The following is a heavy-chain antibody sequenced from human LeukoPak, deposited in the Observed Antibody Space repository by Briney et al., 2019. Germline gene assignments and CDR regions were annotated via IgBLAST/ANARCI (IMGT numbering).Heavy chain of an antibody. CDR1: GGSISASY. CDR3: ERDNLPAGSVSYYSQHPNWFDP. J-gene: IGHJ5*02. CDR2: IYYSGST. Sequence: PSETLSLTCPVSGGSISASYWSWSPQPPGKGLEWIGYIYYSGSTNYNPSLKSRVTISVDTSNNQFSLKLSSAHAADTAVYYSERDNLPAGSVSYYSQHPNWFDPWGQGTLVTVSS. D-gene: IGHD3-10*01. V-gene: IGHV4-59*01.